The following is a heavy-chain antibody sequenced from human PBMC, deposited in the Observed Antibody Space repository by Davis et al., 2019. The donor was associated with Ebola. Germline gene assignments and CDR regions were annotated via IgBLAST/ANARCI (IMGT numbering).Heavy chain of an antibody. CDR2: ISYDGSDT. J-gene: IGHJ3*02. CDR1: GSSFRSYA. Sequence: PGGSLRLSCAASGSSFRSYAMHWVRQAPGKGLEWVAVISYDGSDTYYADSVKGRFTISRDNGKNTLYLQMNSLRDDDTAVYYCARGVDTTGASWSDALDMWGQGTMVTVSS. V-gene: IGHV3-30-3*01. CDR3: ARGVDTTGASWSDALDM. D-gene: IGHD1-14*01.